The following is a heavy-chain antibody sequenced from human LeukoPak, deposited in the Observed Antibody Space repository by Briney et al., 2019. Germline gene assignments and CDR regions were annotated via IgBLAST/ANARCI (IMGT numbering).Heavy chain of an antibody. Sequence: GSLRLSCAASGFSFSTYWMSWVRQAPGKGLEWIGEIYHSGNTNYNPSLKSRVTISVDESGNQFSLKLSSVTAADTAVYYCARERVSGAVFDYWGQGTLVTVSS. CDR3: ARERVSGAVFDY. CDR1: GFSFSTYW. D-gene: IGHD6-25*01. CDR2: IYHSGNT. J-gene: IGHJ4*02. V-gene: IGHV4-4*02.